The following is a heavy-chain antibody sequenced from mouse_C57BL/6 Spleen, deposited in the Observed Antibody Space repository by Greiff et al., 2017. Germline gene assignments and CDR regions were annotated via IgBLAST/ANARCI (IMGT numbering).Heavy chain of an antibody. CDR1: GYAFSSYW. J-gene: IGHJ3*01. CDR2: IYPGDGDT. CDR3: ARSYYGSRTWFAY. Sequence: QVQLQQSGAELVKPGASVKISCKASGYAFSSYWMNWVKQRPGKGLEWIGQIYPGDGDTNYNGKFKGKATLTADKSSSTAYMQLSSLTSEDSAVXFCARSYYGSRTWFAYWGQGTLVTVSA. D-gene: IGHD1-1*01. V-gene: IGHV1-80*01.